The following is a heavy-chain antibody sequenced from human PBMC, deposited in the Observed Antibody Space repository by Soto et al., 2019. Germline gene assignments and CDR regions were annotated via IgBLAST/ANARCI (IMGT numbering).Heavy chain of an antibody. D-gene: IGHD6-6*01. CDR2: IIPIFGTA. V-gene: IGHV1-69*01. CDR1: GGTFSSYA. J-gene: IGHJ6*02. Sequence: QVQLVQSGAEVKKPGSSVKVSCKASGGTFSSYAISWVRQAPGQGLEWMGGIIPIFGTANYAQKFQGRVTITADESTSTAYMELSSLRSEDTAVYYCTTDPAARRYYYYGMDVWGQGTTVTVSS. CDR3: TTDPAARRYYYYGMDV.